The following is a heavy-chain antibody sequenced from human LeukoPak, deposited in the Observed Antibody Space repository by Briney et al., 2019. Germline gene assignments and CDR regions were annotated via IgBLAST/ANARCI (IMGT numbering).Heavy chain of an antibody. CDR3: AVGYCSGGSCSTLDY. V-gene: IGHV1-58*02. D-gene: IGHD2-15*01. CDR1: GFTFTSSA. CDR2: IVVGSGNT. J-gene: IGHJ4*02. Sequence: GASVKVSCKASGFTFTSSAMQWVRQARGQRLEWIGWIVVGSGNTNYAQKFQERVTITRDMSTSTAYMELSSLRSEDTAVYYCAVGYCSGGSCSTLDYWGQGTLVTVSS.